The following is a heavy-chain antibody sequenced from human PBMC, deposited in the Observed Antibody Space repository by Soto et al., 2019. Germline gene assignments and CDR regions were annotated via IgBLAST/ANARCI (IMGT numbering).Heavy chain of an antibody. V-gene: IGHV4-34*01. J-gene: IGHJ4*02. D-gene: IGHD2-8*01. CDR3: ARGCSGYCTNGATFDS. CDR2: INHSGSS. Sequence: SETLSLTCAVYGGSFSGYYWSWIRQSPGKGLEWIGEINHSGSSKYNPSLKSRVTISVDTSKNQFSLKLSSVTAADTAVYYCARGCSGYCTNGATFDSWGQGTLVTVS. CDR1: GGSFSGYY.